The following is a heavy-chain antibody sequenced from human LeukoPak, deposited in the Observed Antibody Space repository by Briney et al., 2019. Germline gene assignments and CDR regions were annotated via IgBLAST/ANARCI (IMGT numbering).Heavy chain of an antibody. CDR3: TTDYYAILTGYPTFPY. D-gene: IGHD3-9*01. Sequence: PGGSLRLSCAAYGFTFSNASMSWARQAPGKGLEWVGRIKSKTDGGTTDHAAPVKGRFTISRDDSKNTLYLQMNSLKTEDTAVYYCTTDYYAILTGYPTFPYWGQGTLVTVSS. CDR2: IKSKTDGGTT. CDR1: GFTFSNAS. J-gene: IGHJ4*02. V-gene: IGHV3-15*01.